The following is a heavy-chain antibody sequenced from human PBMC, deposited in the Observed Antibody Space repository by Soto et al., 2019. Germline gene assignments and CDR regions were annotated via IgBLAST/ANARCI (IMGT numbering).Heavy chain of an antibody. V-gene: IGHV3-30*18. D-gene: IGHD3-3*01. CDR3: AKDDSLEWFFPLDA. CDR1: GFTFSSYG. Sequence: GGSLRLSCAASGFTFSSYGMHWVRQAQGKGLEWVAVISYDGSDTYYSDSVRGRFTISRDNSKNTLYLQMNSLRVEDSAVYFCAKDDSLEWFFPLDAWGQGTLVTVSS. J-gene: IGHJ5*02. CDR2: ISYDGSDT.